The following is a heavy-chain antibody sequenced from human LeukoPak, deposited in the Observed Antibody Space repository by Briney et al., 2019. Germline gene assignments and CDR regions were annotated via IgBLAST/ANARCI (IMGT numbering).Heavy chain of an antibody. CDR3: SRYGSGSYSPWFDP. J-gene: IGHJ5*02. CDR1: GGSISSGGYY. Sequence: SETLSLTCTVSGGSISSGGYYWSWIRQHPGKGLEWIGYIYYSGSTYYNPPLKSRVTISVDTSKNQFSLKLSSVTAADTAVYYCSRYGSGSYSPWFDPWGQGTLVTVSS. CDR2: IYYSGST. V-gene: IGHV4-31*03. D-gene: IGHD3-10*01.